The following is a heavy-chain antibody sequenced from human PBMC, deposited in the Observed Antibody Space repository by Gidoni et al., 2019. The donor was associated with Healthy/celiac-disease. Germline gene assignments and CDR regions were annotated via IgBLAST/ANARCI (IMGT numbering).Heavy chain of an antibody. J-gene: IGHJ3*02. CDR3: ARRTTGMNTLGVAFDI. CDR2: IYTSGST. Sequence: QVQLQESGPGLVKPSETLSLTCTVSGGPISSYYWSWSRQPAGKGLEWIGRIYTSGSTNYNPSLKSRVTMSVDTSKNQFSLKLSSVTAADTAVYYCARRTTGMNTLGVAFDIWGQGTMVTVSS. D-gene: IGHD1-1*01. V-gene: IGHV4-4*07. CDR1: GGPISSYY.